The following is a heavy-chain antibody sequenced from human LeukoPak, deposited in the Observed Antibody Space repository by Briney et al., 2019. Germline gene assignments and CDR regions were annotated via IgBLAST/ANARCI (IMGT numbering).Heavy chain of an antibody. CDR3: ARHNAHFDY. Sequence: SETLSLTCTVSGGSISSYYWSWIRQPPGKGLEWIGYIYYSGSTNYNPSLKSRVTISVDTSKNQFSLKLSSVTAADTAAYYCARHNAHFDYWGQGTLVTNSS. CDR2: IYYSGST. D-gene: IGHD1-14*01. CDR1: GGSISSYY. J-gene: IGHJ4*02. V-gene: IGHV4-59*01.